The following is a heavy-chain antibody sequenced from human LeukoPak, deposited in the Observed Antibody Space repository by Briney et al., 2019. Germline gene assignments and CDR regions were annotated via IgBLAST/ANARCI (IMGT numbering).Heavy chain of an antibody. V-gene: IGHV4-59*01. J-gene: IGHJ4*02. CDR1: GGSINNYY. Sequence: SETLSLTCTVSGGSINNYYWSWIRQPPGKGLEWIGYIYYSGSTNYNPSLKSRVTISVDTSKNRFSLKLSSVTAADTAVYYCARTGAAVTMLYPFDHWGQGTLVTVSS. CDR3: ARTGAAVTMLYPFDH. CDR2: IYYSGST. D-gene: IGHD4-17*01.